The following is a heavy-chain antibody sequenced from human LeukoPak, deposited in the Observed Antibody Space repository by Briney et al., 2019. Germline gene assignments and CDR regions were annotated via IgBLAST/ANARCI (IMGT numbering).Heavy chain of an antibody. Sequence: GGSLRLSCAASGFTFSSYWMSWVRQAPGKGLEWVANIKQDGSEKYYVDSVMGRFTISRDNAKNSLYLQMNSLRAEDTAVYYCARESYSGSYPTSPWGQGTLVTVSS. V-gene: IGHV3-7*01. CDR3: ARESYSGSYPTSP. CDR2: IKQDGSEK. D-gene: IGHD1-26*01. J-gene: IGHJ5*02. CDR1: GFTFSSYW.